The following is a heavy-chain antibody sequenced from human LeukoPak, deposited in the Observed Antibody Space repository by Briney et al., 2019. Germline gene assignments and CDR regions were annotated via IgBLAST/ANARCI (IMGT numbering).Heavy chain of an antibody. Sequence: SETLSLTCTVSGGSISSSSYYWGWIRQPPGKGLEWIGSIYYSGSTYYNPSLKSRVTISADTSKNQFSLKLSSVTAADTAVYYCARRYCSSTSCYVDYWGQGTLVTVSS. CDR1: GGSISSSSYY. V-gene: IGHV4-39*01. CDR2: IYYSGST. D-gene: IGHD2-2*01. CDR3: ARRYCSSTSCYVDY. J-gene: IGHJ4*02.